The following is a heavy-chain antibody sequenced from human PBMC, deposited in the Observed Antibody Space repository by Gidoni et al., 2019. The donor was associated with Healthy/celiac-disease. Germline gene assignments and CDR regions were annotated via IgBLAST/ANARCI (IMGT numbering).Heavy chain of an antibody. D-gene: IGHD4-17*01. V-gene: IGHV5-51*01. CDR2: IYPGDSDT. CDR3: ARQSRDYGDYSGRFDY. Sequence: EVQLVQSGAEVKKPGESLKISCKGSGYSFTSYWIGWVRQMPGKGLEWMGIIYPGDSDTRYSPSFQGQVTISADKSISTAYLQWSSLKASDTAMYYCARQSRDYGDYSGRFDYWGQGTLVTVSS. CDR1: GYSFTSYW. J-gene: IGHJ4*02.